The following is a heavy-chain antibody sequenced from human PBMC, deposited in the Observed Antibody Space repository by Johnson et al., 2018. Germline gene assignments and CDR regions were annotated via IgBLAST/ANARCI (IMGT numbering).Heavy chain of an antibody. CDR3: ARAYNWNLGGMDV. CDR1: GFTFSSYA. V-gene: IGHV3-23*04. J-gene: IGHJ6*02. CDR2: ISGSGGST. D-gene: IGHD1-7*01. Sequence: VQLVQSGGGLVQPGGSLRLSCAASGFTFSSYAMSWVRQAPGKGLQWVSAISGSGGSTYYADSVKGRFTISSDNSKNTLYLQMNSLRAEDTAVYYCARAYNWNLGGMDVWGQGTTVTVSS.